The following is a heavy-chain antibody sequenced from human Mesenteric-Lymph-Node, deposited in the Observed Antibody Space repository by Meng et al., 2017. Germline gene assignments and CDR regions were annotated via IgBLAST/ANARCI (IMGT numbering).Heavy chain of an antibody. CDR3: ARDPHGYSSSWYSRGAFDI. CDR2: ISSSGYYI. D-gene: IGHD6-13*01. V-gene: IGHV3-21*01. J-gene: IGHJ3*02. Sequence: GESLKISCAASGFTFSSYSMNWVRQAPGKGLEWVSSISSSGYYIYYTDSVKGRFTASRDNAKKSLYLQMNSLRAEDTAVYYCARDPHGYSSSWYSRGAFDIWGQGTMVTVSS. CDR1: GFTFSSYS.